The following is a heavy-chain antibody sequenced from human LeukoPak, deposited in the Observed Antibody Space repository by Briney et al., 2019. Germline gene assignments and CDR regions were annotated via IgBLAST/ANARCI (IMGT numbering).Heavy chain of an antibody. Sequence: ASVKVSCKASGYTFTNYAMHWVRQAPGQRLEWMGWINAGNGNTKYSQKFQGRVTITRDTSASTAYMELSSLRSEDTAVYYCARRSIAAAGILDYWGQGTLVTVSS. CDR1: GYTFTNYA. D-gene: IGHD6-13*01. CDR3: ARRSIAAAGILDY. V-gene: IGHV1-3*01. J-gene: IGHJ4*02. CDR2: INAGNGNT.